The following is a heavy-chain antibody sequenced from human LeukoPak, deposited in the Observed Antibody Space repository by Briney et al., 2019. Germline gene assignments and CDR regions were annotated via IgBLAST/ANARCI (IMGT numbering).Heavy chain of an antibody. CDR2: IYPTDSDT. CDR3: APEFDS. Sequence: GESLKISCKGSGYSFSNYWIGWVRQMPGKGLERMGIIYPTDSDTRYSPSFQGQVTISADKSINTAYLQWSSLKASDTGMYYCAPEFDSWGQGTLVIVSS. D-gene: IGHD1-14*01. J-gene: IGHJ5*01. CDR1: GYSFSNYW. V-gene: IGHV5-51*01.